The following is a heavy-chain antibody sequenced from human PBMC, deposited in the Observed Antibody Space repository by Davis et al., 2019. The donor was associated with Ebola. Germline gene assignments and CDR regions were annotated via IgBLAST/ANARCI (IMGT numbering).Heavy chain of an antibody. Sequence: SETLSLTCAVYGGSFSGYYWSWIRQPPGKGLEWIGEINHSGSTNYNPSLKSRVTISVDTSKNQFSLKLSSVTAADTAVYYCARQQQQLVFHQWGQGTLVTVSS. CDR1: GGSFSGYY. J-gene: IGHJ1*01. CDR3: ARQQQQLVFHQ. V-gene: IGHV4-34*01. CDR2: INHSGST. D-gene: IGHD6-13*01.